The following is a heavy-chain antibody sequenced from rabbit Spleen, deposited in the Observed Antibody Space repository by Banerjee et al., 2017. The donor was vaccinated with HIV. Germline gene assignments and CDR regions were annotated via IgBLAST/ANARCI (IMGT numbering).Heavy chain of an antibody. CDR1: GIDFSSFG. J-gene: IGHJ4*01. Sequence: ELVESGGGLVQPGESLKLSCKASGIDFSSFGMSWVRQAPGKGPQWIAYIYPGFGLKNYANSVNGRFTISSDIAQNTVFLQMTSLTASDTATYFCARGFPSSSGYYLNLWGPGTLVTVS. V-gene: IGHV1S47*01. D-gene: IGHD1-1*01. CDR2: IYPGFGLK. CDR3: ARGFPSSSGYYLNL.